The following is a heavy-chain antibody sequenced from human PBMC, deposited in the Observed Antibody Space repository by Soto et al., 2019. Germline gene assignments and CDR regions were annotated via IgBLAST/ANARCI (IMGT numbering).Heavy chain of an antibody. V-gene: IGHV1-18*04. D-gene: IGHD3-22*01. J-gene: IGHJ6*02. CDR3: ASTMGGYFDYYYVMDV. CDR1: GFTFTDYY. Sequence: ASVKVSCKASGFTFTDYYMHWVRQAPGQGLEWMGWISAYNGNTNYAQKLQGRVTMTTDTSTSTAYMELRSLRSDDTPVYYCASTMGGYFDYYYVMDVWGQGTTVTVSS. CDR2: ISAYNGNT.